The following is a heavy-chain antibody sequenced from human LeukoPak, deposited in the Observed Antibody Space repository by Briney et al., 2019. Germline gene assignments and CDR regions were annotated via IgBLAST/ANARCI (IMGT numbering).Heavy chain of an antibody. CDR2: IYYSGIT. V-gene: IGHV4-39*01. Sequence: SETLSLTCTVSGGSISSGTYYWGWIRQPPGKGLEWIGSIYYSGITYYTPSLKSRVTMSVHTSRNEFSRKVRSVTAEDTAMYYCATRNHYYSYYIDFWGKGTTVTVSS. CDR1: GGSISSGTYY. CDR3: ATRNHYYSYYIDF. J-gene: IGHJ6*03.